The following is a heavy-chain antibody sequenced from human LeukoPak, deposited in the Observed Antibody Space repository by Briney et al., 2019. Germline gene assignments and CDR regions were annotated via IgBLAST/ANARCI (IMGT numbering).Heavy chain of an antibody. V-gene: IGHV4-31*03. CDR2: IYYSGST. J-gene: IGHJ6*02. CDR1: GGSISSGGYY. D-gene: IGHD3-3*01. CDR3: AREVRFCYGMDV. Sequence: SETLSLTRTVTGGSISSGGYYWSWIRQHPGKGLEWIGYIYYSGSTYYNPSLKSRVTISVDTSKNQFSLKLSSVTAADTAVYYCAREVRFCYGMDVWGQGTTVTVSS.